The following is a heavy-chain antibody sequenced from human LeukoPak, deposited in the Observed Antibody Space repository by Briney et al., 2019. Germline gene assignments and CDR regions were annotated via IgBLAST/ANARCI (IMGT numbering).Heavy chain of an antibody. Sequence: PGGSLRLSCAASGFTFSSYAMHWVRQAPGKGLDWVAIISYDGSNTYYADSVKGRFTISRDNSKNTLYLQMNSLRAEDTAVYYCKTFDFYTIAAAGPFDYWGQGTLVTVSS. CDR3: KTFDFYTIAAAGPFDY. J-gene: IGHJ4*02. CDR2: ISYDGSNT. CDR1: GFTFSSYA. D-gene: IGHD6-13*01. V-gene: IGHV3-30-3*01.